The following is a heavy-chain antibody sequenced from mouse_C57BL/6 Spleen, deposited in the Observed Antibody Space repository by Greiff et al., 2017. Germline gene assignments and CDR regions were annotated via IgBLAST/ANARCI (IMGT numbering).Heavy chain of an antibody. D-gene: IGHD2-4*01. CDR3: ARTLYYDYDEGAWFAY. J-gene: IGHJ3*01. CDR1: GYTFTSYW. Sequence: QVQLQQPGAELVRPGSSVKLSCKASGYTFTSYWMDWVKQRPGQGLEWIGNIYPSDSETHYNQKFKDKATLTVDKSSSTAYMQLSSLTSEDSAVYYCARTLYYDYDEGAWFAYWGQGTLVTVSA. CDR2: IYPSDSET. V-gene: IGHV1-61*01.